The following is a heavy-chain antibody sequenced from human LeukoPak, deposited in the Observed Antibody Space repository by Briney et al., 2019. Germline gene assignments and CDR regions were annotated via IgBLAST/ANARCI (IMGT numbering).Heavy chain of an antibody. J-gene: IGHJ4*02. V-gene: IGHV4-59*08. Sequence: PSETLSLTCTVSGGSISSYYWSWIRQPPGKGLEWIGYIYYSGSTNYNPSLKSRVTISVDTSKNQFSLKMRSVTAADTAVYYCARHFDNWGQGTLVTVSS. CDR3: ARHFDN. CDR1: GGSISSYY. CDR2: IYYSGST.